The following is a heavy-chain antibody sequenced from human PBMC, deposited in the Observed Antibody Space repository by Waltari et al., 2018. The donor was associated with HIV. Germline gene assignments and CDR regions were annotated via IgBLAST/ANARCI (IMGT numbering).Heavy chain of an antibody. V-gene: IGHV3-74*01. CDR2: INSDASTT. Sequence: EVQLVESGGGLVQPGGSLRLSCAASGFMFSSYWMHWVRQVPGKGLGWVSRINSDASTTHYADSVKGRFTISRDNAKNILYLQMNRLGVEDTAIYYCASPVGAARAFFYNVDVWGQGTTVTVSS. D-gene: IGHD2-15*01. CDR3: ASPVGAARAFFYNVDV. J-gene: IGHJ6*02. CDR1: GFMFSSYW.